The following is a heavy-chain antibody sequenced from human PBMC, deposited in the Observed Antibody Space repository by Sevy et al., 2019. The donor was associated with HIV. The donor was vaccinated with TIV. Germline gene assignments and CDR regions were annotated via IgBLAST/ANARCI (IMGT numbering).Heavy chain of an antibody. V-gene: IGHV3-23*01. Sequence: GGSLRLSCPVSGFTFISYAMSWVRQAPGRGLEWVSTISNSGSNTHYADSVKGRFTISRDNSKNTLYLEMNSLRAEDTAIYYCATDVGPIMFDYWGQRTLVTVSS. CDR3: ATDVGPIMFDY. J-gene: IGHJ4*02. CDR1: GFTFISYA. D-gene: IGHD1-26*01. CDR2: ISNSGSNT.